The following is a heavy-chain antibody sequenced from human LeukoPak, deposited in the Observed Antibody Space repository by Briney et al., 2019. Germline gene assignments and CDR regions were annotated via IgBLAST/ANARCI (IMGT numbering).Heavy chain of an antibody. V-gene: IGHV3-23*01. D-gene: IGHD6-19*01. CDR3: AKGEGSGWSGDAFDI. J-gene: IGHJ3*02. Sequence: GGSLGLSCAASGFTFSSYAMSWVRQAPGKGLEWVSAISGSGGSTYYADSVKGRFTISRDNSKNTLYLQMNSLRAEDTAVYYCAKGEGSGWSGDAFDIWGQGTMVTVSS. CDR1: GFTFSSYA. CDR2: ISGSGGST.